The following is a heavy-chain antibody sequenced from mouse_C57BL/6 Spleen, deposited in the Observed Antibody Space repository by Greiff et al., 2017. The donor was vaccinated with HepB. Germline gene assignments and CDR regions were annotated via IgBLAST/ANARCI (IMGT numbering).Heavy chain of an antibody. V-gene: IGHV5-17*01. J-gene: IGHJ2*01. CDR3: ARAPTTVVGLDY. D-gene: IGHD1-1*01. CDR1: GFTFSDYG. Sequence: EVMLVESGGGLVKPGGSLKLSCAASGFTFSDYGMHWVRQAPEKGLEWVAYISSGSSTIYYADTVKGRFTISRDNAKNTLFLQMTSLRSEDTVMYYCARAPTTVVGLDYWGQGTTLTVSS. CDR2: ISSGSSTI.